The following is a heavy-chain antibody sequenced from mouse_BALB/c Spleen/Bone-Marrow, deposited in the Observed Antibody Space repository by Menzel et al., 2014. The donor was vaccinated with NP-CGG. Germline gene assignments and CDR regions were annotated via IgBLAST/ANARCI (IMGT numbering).Heavy chain of an antibody. CDR3: ARTGPFGY. CDR2: IYPGDGDT. V-gene: IGHV1-82*01. Sequence: QVQLKQSGPEPVKPGASVKISCKASGYAFSISWMNWVKQRPGQGLEWIGRIYPGDGDTNYNGKFKGKATLTADKSSSTAYMQLSSLTSLDSAVYFCARTGPFGYWGQGTLVTVSA. CDR1: GYAFSISW. J-gene: IGHJ3*01. D-gene: IGHD4-1*01.